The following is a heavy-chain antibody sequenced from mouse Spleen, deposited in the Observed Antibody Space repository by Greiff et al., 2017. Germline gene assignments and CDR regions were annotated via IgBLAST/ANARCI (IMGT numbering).Heavy chain of an antibody. Sequence: VQLQQSGPELVKPGASVKLSCKASGYTFTSYDINWVQQRPGQGLEWIGWIYPRGGSTKYNEKFKGKATLTVDTSSSTAYMELHSLTSEDSAVYFCTRRRELTGTYFDDWGRGTTLTVSS. CDR3: TRRRELTGTYFDD. CDR2: IYPRGGST. J-gene: IGHJ2*01. V-gene: IGHV1-85*01. D-gene: IGHD4-1*01. CDR1: GYTFTSYD.